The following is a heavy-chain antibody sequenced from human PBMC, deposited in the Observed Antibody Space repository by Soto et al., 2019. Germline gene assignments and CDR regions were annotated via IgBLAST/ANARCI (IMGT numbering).Heavy chain of an antibody. D-gene: IGHD3-10*01. CDR3: AREYYGSGI. Sequence: EVLLVESGGALIQPGGSLTISCAASGFTFSSYWMFWVRQAPGEELMWVSRINSDGTITDYADFVRGRFTISRDNAKNTLYLQLNSLRAEDTAIYYCAREYYGSGIWGQGTLVTVSS. V-gene: IGHV3-74*01. J-gene: IGHJ4*02. CDR2: INSDGTIT. CDR1: GFTFSSYW.